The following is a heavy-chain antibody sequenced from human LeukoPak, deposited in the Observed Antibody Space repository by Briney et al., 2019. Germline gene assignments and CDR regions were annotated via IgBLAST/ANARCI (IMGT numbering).Heavy chain of an antibody. V-gene: IGHV4-31*03. D-gene: IGHD2-2*01. J-gene: IGHJ4*02. CDR2: ISYSGNT. Sequence: PSETLSLTCTVSGGSISSGGYFWSWIRQHPGKGLEWIGYISYSGNTYYNPSLKSRLTISVDTSKNQFSLKLSSVTAADTAVYYCARGPAGDYWGQGTLVTVSS. CDR3: ARGPAGDY. CDR1: GGSISSGGYF.